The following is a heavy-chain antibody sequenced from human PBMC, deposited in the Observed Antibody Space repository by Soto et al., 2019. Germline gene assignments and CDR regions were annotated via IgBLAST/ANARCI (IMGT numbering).Heavy chain of an antibody. CDR3: ANLVGPGGMLGGMDV. J-gene: IGHJ6*02. CDR1: RFTFSNYA. Sequence: GGSLRLSCAASRFTFSNYAMSWVRQAPGKGLEWVSAISAGGGSTNYADSVKGRFTISRDNSKNTLYLQMNSLRAEDTAVYYCANLVGPGGMLGGMDVWGQGTTVTVSS. D-gene: IGHD1-26*01. V-gene: IGHV3-23*01. CDR2: ISAGGGST.